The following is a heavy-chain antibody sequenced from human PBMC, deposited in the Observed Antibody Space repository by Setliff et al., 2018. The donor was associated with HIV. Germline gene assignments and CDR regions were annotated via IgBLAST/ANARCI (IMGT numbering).Heavy chain of an antibody. CDR1: GYSISSGYY. J-gene: IGHJ4*03. Sequence: SETLSLTCAVSGYSISSGYYWGWIRQPPGKGLEWIGSMYHSGSTYYNPSLKSRVTISVDTSKNQFSLKLSSVTAADTAVFYCARYRGHFDYWVPETLLVTVSS. CDR2: MYHSGST. CDR3: ARYRGHFDY. D-gene: IGHD3-16*01. V-gene: IGHV4-38-2*01.